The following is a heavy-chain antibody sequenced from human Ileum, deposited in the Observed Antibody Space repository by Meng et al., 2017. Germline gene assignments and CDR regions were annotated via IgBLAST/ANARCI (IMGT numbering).Heavy chain of an antibody. CDR3: ATESNFDY. J-gene: IGHJ4*01. CDR2: ISPTGDTT. Sequence: GQLVESGGALVRPGGSLRLSCAASRFTFNIYSMSWVRQAPGKGLEWVSFISPTGDTTYYADSVKGRFSISRDNSKNTLFLQMNSLRAEDTAVYYCATESNFDYWGQGTLVTVSS. V-gene: IGHV3-23*04. CDR1: RFTFNIYS.